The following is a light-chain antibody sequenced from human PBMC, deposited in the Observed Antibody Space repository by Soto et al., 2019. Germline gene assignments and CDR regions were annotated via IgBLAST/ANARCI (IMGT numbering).Light chain of an antibody. CDR3: QQYDISPWT. Sequence: EMVMTQSPAIMSVSPGESATLSCTASQSLSSNFLAWYQQKPGQPPRLLIYDSSTRATGFPVRFSGSGSGTDFTLTIIRLEPEDFAVYYCQQYDISPWTFGQGTKVDIK. CDR2: DSS. V-gene: IGKV3-20*01. J-gene: IGKJ1*01. CDR1: QSLSSNF.